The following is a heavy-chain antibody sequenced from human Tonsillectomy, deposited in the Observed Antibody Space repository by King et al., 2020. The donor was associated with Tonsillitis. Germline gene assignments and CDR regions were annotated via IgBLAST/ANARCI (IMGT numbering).Heavy chain of an antibody. CDR3: GKDLVHIGSSFDY. CDR1: GFTFSSYG. D-gene: IGHD1-26*01. J-gene: IGHJ4*02. V-gene: IGHV3-30*18. CDR2: ISYDENHK. Sequence: VQLVESGGGGVQPGRSLRLSCAASGFTFSSYGMHWVRQAPGKGLEWVAVISYDENHKYYADSVKGRFTISKDNSKSTLYLQMNSLRREDTVLYYCGKDLVHIGSSFDYWGQGTLVSVPS.